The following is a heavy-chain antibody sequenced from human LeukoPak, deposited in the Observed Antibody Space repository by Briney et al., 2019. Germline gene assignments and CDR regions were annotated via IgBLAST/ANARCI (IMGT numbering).Heavy chain of an antibody. CDR1: GGSITSYD. V-gene: IGHV4-4*07. CDR3: ARTTVAGGCDY. CDR2: IYSSGST. D-gene: IGHD6-19*01. J-gene: IGHJ4*02. Sequence: SETLSLTCTVSGGSITSYDWSWIRQPAGKGLEWIGRIYSSGSTNYNPSLKSRVTMSVDTSKNHFSLKLTSVTAADTAVYYCARTTVAGGCDYWGQGSLVTVSS.